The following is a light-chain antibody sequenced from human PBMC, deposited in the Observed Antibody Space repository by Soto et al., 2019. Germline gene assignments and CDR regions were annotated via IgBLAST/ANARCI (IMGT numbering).Light chain of an antibody. CDR2: KAS. CDR3: QHYNSYPWT. V-gene: IGKV1-5*03. J-gene: IGKJ1*01. CDR1: QSISSW. Sequence: DIQMTQSPSTLSASVGDRVTITCRASQSISSWLAWYQRKPGKAPKLLIYKASSLESGVPSRFSGSGSGTELTLTISSLQPDDFATYYCQHYNSYPWTFGQGTKGEI.